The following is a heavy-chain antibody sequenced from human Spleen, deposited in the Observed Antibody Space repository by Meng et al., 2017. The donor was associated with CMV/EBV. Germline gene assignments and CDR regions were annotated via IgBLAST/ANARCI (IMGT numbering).Heavy chain of an antibody. V-gene: IGHV3-48*03. Sequence: GESLKISCAASGFTFSSYEMNWVRQVPGKGLEWLTYISSSSSIIYYVDSVKGRFTISRDNAKNSLYLQMNSLRAEDTAVYYCAKDSWDGDYETQGGDYWGQGTLVTVSS. J-gene: IGHJ4*02. CDR2: ISSSSSII. CDR1: GFTFSSYE. D-gene: IGHD4-17*01. CDR3: AKDSWDGDYETQGGDY.